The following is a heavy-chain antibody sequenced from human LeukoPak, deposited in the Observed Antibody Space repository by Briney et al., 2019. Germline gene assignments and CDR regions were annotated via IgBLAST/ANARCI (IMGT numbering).Heavy chain of an antibody. CDR1: GFTFSSYA. CDR3: AKDPSSSGYYSD. CDR2: ISGSGGST. V-gene: IGHV3-23*01. D-gene: IGHD3-22*01. J-gene: IGHJ4*02. Sequence: PGGSLRLSCAASGFTFSSYAMSWVRPAPGKGLEWVSAISGSGGSTYYADSVKGRLTISRDNSKNTLYLQMNSLRAEDTAVYYCAKDPSSSGYYSDWGQGTLVTVSS.